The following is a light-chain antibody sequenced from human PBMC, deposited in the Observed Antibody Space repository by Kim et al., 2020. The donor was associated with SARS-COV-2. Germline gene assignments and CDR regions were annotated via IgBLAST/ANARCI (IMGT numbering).Light chain of an antibody. CDR3: QKYDTSPLT. Sequence: ESVGDRVTITCRASQGINNYLAWYQQRPGKIPKLLIYGTSTLHSGVPSRFSGSGSGTDFTLTISSLQPEDVATYYCQKYDTSPLTFGGGTKVDIK. J-gene: IGKJ4*01. V-gene: IGKV1-27*01. CDR2: GTS. CDR1: QGINNY.